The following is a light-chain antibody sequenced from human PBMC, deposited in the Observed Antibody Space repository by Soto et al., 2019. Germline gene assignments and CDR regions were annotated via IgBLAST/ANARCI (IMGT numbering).Light chain of an antibody. J-gene: IGLJ2*01. Sequence: QSALTQPASVSGSPGQSITISCTGSPDLVSWYQQHPGSAPKLLIDEDTKRPSAVSERFSGSRSGNTASLTISGLQADDEADYYCSSDSQTGVRPFGGGTKVTVL. CDR2: EDT. CDR1: SPDL. V-gene: IGLV2-23*01. CDR3: SSDSQTGVRP.